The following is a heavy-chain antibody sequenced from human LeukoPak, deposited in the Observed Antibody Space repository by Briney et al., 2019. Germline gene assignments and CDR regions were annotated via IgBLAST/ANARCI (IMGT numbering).Heavy chain of an antibody. D-gene: IGHD2-8*01. Sequence: GGSLRLSCAASGFTFRSYAMSWVRQAPGKGLEWVSTLSPGGDSTYYADSVKGRLTISRDNSKNTLSLQMNSLRAADTAVYYCAKDPGYYPYFFDYWGQGTLVTVSS. CDR2: LSPGGDST. J-gene: IGHJ4*02. CDR1: GFTFRSYA. CDR3: AKDPGYYPYFFDY. V-gene: IGHV3-23*01.